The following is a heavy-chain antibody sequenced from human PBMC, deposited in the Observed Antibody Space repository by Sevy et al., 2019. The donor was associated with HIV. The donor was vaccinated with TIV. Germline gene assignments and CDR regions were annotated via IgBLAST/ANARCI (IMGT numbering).Heavy chain of an antibody. D-gene: IGHD5-18*01. CDR3: AREEPEYSYGYDY. J-gene: IGHJ4*02. CDR1: GASINNYY. CDR2: MSYSGST. V-gene: IGHV4-59*13. Sequence: SETLSLTCTVSGASINNYYWSWIRQSPGKGLEWIGYMSYSGSTNYTPSLKSRVTLSIDTSKNQFSLKLSSVIAADTAVYYCAREEPEYSYGYDYWGQGTLVTVSS.